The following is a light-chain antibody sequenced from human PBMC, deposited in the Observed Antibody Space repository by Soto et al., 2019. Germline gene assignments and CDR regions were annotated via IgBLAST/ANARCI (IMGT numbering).Light chain of an antibody. CDR1: SSNIGSNT. CDR2: MSS. V-gene: IGLV1-44*01. CDR3: AAWDDSLNGVV. Sequence: QAVVTQSPSASGTPGQRVTISCSGSSSNIGSNTVNWYQQLPGTAPKLLIYMSSHRPSGVPDRFSGSMSGSSASLAISGLQSEDEATYYCAAWDDSLNGVVFGGGTKVTVL. J-gene: IGLJ2*01.